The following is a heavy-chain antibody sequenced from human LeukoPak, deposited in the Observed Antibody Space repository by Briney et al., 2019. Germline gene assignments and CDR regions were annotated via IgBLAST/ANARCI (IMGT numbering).Heavy chain of an antibody. CDR1: GFTFSSSA. V-gene: IGHV3-23*01. D-gene: IGHD6-13*01. J-gene: IGHJ4*02. Sequence: GVSLRLSCAAPGFTFSSSAMSWVRQAPGKGLEWVSGISGSGGSTYYADSVKGRFTISRDNSKNTLYLQMNSPRAEDTAVYYCAILPGYSSSWYEVDYWGQGTLVTVSS. CDR2: ISGSGGST. CDR3: AILPGYSSSWYEVDY.